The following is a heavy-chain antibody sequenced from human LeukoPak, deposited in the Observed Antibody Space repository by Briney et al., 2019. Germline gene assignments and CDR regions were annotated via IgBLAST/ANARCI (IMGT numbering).Heavy chain of an antibody. Sequence: ASVKVSCKVSGYTLTELSMHWVRQAPGKGLEWVGGFDPEDGETIYAQKFQGRVTMTEDTSTDTAYMELSSLRSEDTAVYYCATAHITIFGVVGGYYFDYWGQGTLVTVSS. CDR1: GYTLTELS. J-gene: IGHJ4*02. CDR3: ATAHITIFGVVGGYYFDY. V-gene: IGHV1-24*01. D-gene: IGHD3-3*01. CDR2: FDPEDGET.